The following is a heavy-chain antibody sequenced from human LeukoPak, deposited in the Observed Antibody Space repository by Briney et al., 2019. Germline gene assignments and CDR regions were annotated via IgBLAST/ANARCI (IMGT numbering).Heavy chain of an antibody. CDR1: GYTFSSYG. Sequence: PRASVTVSCKASGYTFSSYGISWVRQAPGQGLEWMGWISAYNGNTNYRQKLQGRVTMTTDTSTSTAYMDLRSLRSDDTAIYYCARDSPDGSGIYYNDTPDYWGQGTLVTVSS. CDR3: ARDSPDGSGIYYNDTPDY. D-gene: IGHD3-10*01. J-gene: IGHJ4*02. CDR2: ISAYNGNT. V-gene: IGHV1-18*01.